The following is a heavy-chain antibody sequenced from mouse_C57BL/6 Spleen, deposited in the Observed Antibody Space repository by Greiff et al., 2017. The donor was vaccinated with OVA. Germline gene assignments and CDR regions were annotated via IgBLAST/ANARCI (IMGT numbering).Heavy chain of an antibody. CDR1: GYAFSSSW. CDR2: IYPGDGDT. D-gene: IGHD1-1*01. Sequence: QVQLQQSGPELVKPGASVKISCKASGYAFSSSWMNWVKQRPGKGLEWIGRIYPGDGDTNYNGKFKGKATLTADKSSSTAYMQLSSLTSEDSAVYFFARGDYYGSSYGYFDVWGTGTTVTVSS. J-gene: IGHJ1*03. CDR3: ARGDYYGSSYGYFDV. V-gene: IGHV1-82*01.